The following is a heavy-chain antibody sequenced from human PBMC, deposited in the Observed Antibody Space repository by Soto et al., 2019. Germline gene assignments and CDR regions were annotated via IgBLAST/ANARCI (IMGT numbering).Heavy chain of an antibody. CDR2: IYHSGST. CDR1: GGSISRGGYS. Sequence: SETLSLTCAVSGGSISRGGYSWSWIRQPPGKGLEWIGYIYHSGSTYYNPSLKSRVTISVDRSKNQFSLKLSSVTAADTAVYYCARGNVVAIDYWGQGTLVTSPQ. V-gene: IGHV4-30-2*01. J-gene: IGHJ4*02. D-gene: IGHD2-21*01. CDR3: ARGNVVAIDY.